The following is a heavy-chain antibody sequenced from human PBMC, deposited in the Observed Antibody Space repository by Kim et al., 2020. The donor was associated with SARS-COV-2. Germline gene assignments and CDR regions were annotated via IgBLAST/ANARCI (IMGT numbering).Heavy chain of an antibody. D-gene: IGHD1-1*01. CDR3: ARGGDWNSQSPDGHYYYYGMDV. Sequence: ASVKVSCKASGYTFTSYYMHWVRQAPGQGLEWMGIINPSGGSTSYAQKFQGRVTMTRDTSTSTVYMELSSLRSEDTAVYYCARGGDWNSQSPDGHYYYYGMDVWGQGTTVTVSS. CDR2: INPSGGST. V-gene: IGHV1-46*01. J-gene: IGHJ6*02. CDR1: GYTFTSYY.